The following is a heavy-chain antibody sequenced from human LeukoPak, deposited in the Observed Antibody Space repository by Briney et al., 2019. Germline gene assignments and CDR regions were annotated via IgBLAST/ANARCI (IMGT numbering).Heavy chain of an antibody. CDR3: AKSPNRFSDY. Sequence: GGSLRLSCAASGFTFTKFWMTWVRQAPGKGLEWVAHIKQDGSEKYYVGSVTGRFTIARDNANNSVYLQMNSLRGEDTAFYYLAKSPNRFSDYRGQGTLGTLSS. CDR1: GFTFTKFW. J-gene: IGHJ4*02. D-gene: IGHD2-8*01. V-gene: IGHV3-7*01. CDR2: IKQDGSEK.